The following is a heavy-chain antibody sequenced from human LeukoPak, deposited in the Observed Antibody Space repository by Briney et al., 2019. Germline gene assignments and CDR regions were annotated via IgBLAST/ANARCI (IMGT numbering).Heavy chain of an antibody. J-gene: IGHJ4*02. V-gene: IGHV3-23*01. CDR2: ISGSGGST. D-gene: IGHD3-3*01. CDR3: AKAHDFWSGFVDY. CDR1: GFTFSSYA. Sequence: GGSLRLSCAASGFTFSSYAMSWVRKAPGKGVERVSAISGSGGSTYYADSVKGRFTISRDNSKNTLYLQMNSLRAEDTAVYYCAKAHDFWSGFVDYWGQGTLVTVSS.